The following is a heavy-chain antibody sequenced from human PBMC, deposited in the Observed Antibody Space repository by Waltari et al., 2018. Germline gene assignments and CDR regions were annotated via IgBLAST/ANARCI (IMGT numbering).Heavy chain of an antibody. Sequence: QVQLAESGGGMFQPGMSLRLACAASGFTSRREGIHWVRQAPGKGLGWVAVIWYDGSNKFYAGSVRGRYIISRDNAKNSLYLQMNSLRADDTALYYCAREKLMGEYIDYWGQGTLVTVSS. CDR3: AREKLMGEYIDY. CDR2: IWYDGSNK. CDR1: GFTSRREG. J-gene: IGHJ4*02. V-gene: IGHV3-33*08. D-gene: IGHD2-15*01.